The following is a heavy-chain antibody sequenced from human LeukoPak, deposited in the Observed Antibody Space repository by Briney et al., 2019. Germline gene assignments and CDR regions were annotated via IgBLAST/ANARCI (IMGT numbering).Heavy chain of an antibody. Sequence: QAGGSLRLSCEASGFTFSSYAMSWVRQAPGKGLEWVSHISSGGDTTYYADSVKGRFTISRDNAKNSLYLQMNSLRAEDTAVYHCAKRHDYDDARGAFDIWGQGTMVTVSS. D-gene: IGHD4-17*01. CDR1: GFTFSSYA. J-gene: IGHJ3*02. V-gene: IGHV3-23*01. CDR3: AKRHDYDDARGAFDI. CDR2: ISSGGDTT.